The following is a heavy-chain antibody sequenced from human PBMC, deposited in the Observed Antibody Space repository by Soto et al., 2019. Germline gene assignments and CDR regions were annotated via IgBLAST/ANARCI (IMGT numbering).Heavy chain of an antibody. CDR1: GFTFSSYG. CDR3: ASLEDYSNYEFDY. CDR2: ISYDGSNK. V-gene: IGHV3-30*03. D-gene: IGHD4-4*01. Sequence: PGGSLRLSCAASGFTFSSYGMHWVRQAPGKGLEWVAVISYDGSNKYYADSVKGRFTISRDNSKNTLYLQMNSLRAEDTAVYYCASLEDYSNYEFDYWGQGTLVTVSS. J-gene: IGHJ4*02.